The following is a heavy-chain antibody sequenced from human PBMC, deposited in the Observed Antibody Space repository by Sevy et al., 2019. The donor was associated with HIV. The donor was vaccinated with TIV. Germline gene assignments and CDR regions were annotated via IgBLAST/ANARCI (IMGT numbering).Heavy chain of an antibody. CDR1: RFNFRNFW. CDR3: VRDKEVGASILDA. V-gene: IGHV3-7*03. J-gene: IGHJ5*02. CDR2: IKQDGSEA. D-gene: IGHD1-26*01. Sequence: GGSLRLSCVASRFNFRNFWMSWVRQAPGKGLECVADIKQDGSEAYYLDSVKGRFTISRDNAKNSLYLQMNSLRDEDTAMYFCVRDKEVGASILDAWGQGTPVTVSS.